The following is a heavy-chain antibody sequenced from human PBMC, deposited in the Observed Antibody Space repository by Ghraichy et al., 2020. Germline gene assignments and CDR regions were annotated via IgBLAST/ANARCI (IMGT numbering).Heavy chain of an antibody. CDR1: GFTFSSYD. V-gene: IGHV3-13*01. D-gene: IGHD6-19*01. CDR3: AREPVAGPSFYGMDV. J-gene: IGHJ6*02. CDR2: INKAGVT. Sequence: GGSLRLSCAASGFTFSSYDMHWVRQVPGKGLEWVSAINKAGVTYYAESVKGRFTISRENVKSSLYLQMNSLTAGDTAVYYCAREPVAGPSFYGMDVWGQGTAVTVSS.